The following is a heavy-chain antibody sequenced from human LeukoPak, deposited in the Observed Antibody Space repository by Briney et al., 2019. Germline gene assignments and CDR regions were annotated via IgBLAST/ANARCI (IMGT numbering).Heavy chain of an antibody. J-gene: IGHJ3*02. Sequence: PGGSLRLSCAASGFTFSAYGMHWVRQAPGKGLEWVAALSNGAKTNAYADAVKGRFTISRENSRNTLFVQMSSLRPEDTAVYYCAKELGGYDAFDIWGQGTMVTVSS. CDR2: LSNGAKTN. V-gene: IGHV3-30*18. CDR3: AKELGGYDAFDI. D-gene: IGHD3-22*01. CDR1: GFTFSAYG.